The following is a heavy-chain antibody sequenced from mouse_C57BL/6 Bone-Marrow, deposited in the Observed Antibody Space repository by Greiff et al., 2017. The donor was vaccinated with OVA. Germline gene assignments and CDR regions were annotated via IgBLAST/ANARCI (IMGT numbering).Heavy chain of an antibody. V-gene: IGHV1-69*01. CDR2: IDPSDSYT. CDR1: GYTFTSYW. D-gene: IGHD1-1*01. Sequence: VQLQQPGAELVMPGASVKLSCKASGYTFTSYWMHWVKQRPGQGLEWIGEIDPSDSYTNYNQKFKGKSTLTVDKSSSTAYMQRSSLTSEDSAVYYCARCYYGSSYWYFDVWGTGTTVTVSS. CDR3: ARCYYGSSYWYFDV. J-gene: IGHJ1*03.